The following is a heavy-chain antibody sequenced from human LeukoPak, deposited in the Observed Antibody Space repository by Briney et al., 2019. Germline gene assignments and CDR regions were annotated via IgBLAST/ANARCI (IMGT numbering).Heavy chain of an antibody. CDR2: ISYDGKYK. CDR1: GFTFSSYA. Sequence: GGSLRLSCAASGFTFSSYAMHWVRQAPGNGLEWVAIISYDGKYKNEADSVKGRFTISRDASESTLYLQMNSLRPEDTAVYFCARVFSPGYCTTTSCYVSYWGQEILVTVSS. CDR3: ARVFSPGYCTTTSCYVSY. J-gene: IGHJ4*02. D-gene: IGHD2-2*01. V-gene: IGHV3-30*04.